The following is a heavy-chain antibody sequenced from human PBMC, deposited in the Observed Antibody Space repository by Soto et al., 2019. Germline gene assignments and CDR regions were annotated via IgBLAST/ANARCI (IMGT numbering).Heavy chain of an antibody. CDR2: ISYDGSNK. Sequence: HPGGSLRLSCAASGFTFSSYAMHWVRQAPGKGLEWVAVISYDGSNKYYADSVKGRFTISRDNSKNTLYLQMNSLRAEDTAVYYCARGQRTYYDILTGLDYWGQGTLVTVSS. D-gene: IGHD3-9*01. CDR3: ARGQRTYYDILTGLDY. V-gene: IGHV3-30-3*01. J-gene: IGHJ4*02. CDR1: GFTFSSYA.